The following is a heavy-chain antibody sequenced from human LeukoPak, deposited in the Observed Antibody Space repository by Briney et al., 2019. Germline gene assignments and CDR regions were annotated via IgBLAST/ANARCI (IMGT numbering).Heavy chain of an antibody. Sequence: ASVTVSCKASGYTFTSYGISWVRQAPGQGLEWMGWISAYNGNTNYAQKLQGRVTMTTDTSTSTAYMELRSLRSDDTAVYYCARELSGIVVAYDAFDIWGQGTMVTVSS. CDR1: GYTFTSYG. CDR2: ISAYNGNT. V-gene: IGHV1-18*01. J-gene: IGHJ3*02. CDR3: ARELSGIVVAYDAFDI. D-gene: IGHD3-22*01.